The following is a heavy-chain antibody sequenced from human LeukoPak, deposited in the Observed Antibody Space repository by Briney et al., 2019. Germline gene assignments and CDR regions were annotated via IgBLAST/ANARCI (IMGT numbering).Heavy chain of an antibody. D-gene: IGHD3-10*02. J-gene: IGHJ4*02. CDR1: GYTXTDYY. CDR3: ARDSGDITMSPEGY. CDR2: INPNSGGT. Sequence: ASVKVSCKASGYTXTDYYMHRVRQAPGQGLERMGWINPNSGGTSFAQKFQGRVTMTRDTSINTAYMELSRLRSDDTALYYCARDSGDITMSPEGYWGQGTLVTVSS. V-gene: IGHV1-2*02.